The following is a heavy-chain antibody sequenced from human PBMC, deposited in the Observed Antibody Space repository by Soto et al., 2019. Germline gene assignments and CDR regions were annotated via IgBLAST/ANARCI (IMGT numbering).Heavy chain of an antibody. V-gene: IGHV1-69*13. CDR1: GGTFSSYR. D-gene: IGHD6-13*01. J-gene: IGHJ4*02. CDR2: IVPIYRTA. Sequence: SVKVSCKASGGTFSSYRINWVRQAPGQGLEWMGGIVPIYRTADSAQEFQGRVTITADESARTAYMELRSLKSRDTAVYCCVRDSGAKLSSSWGQGTLVTVSS. CDR3: VRDSGAKLSSS.